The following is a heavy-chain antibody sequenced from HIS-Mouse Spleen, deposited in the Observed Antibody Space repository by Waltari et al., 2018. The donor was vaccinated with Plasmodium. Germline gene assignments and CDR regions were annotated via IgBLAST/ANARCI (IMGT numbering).Heavy chain of an antibody. CDR2: ISYDGSNK. V-gene: IGHV3-30*18. D-gene: IGHD3-3*01. CDR1: GFTSSSYG. J-gene: IGHJ4*02. Sequence: QVQLVESGGGVVQPGRSLSISCAASGFTSSSYGLPWVRQAPGKGLEWVAVISYDGSNKYYADSVKGRFTISRDNSKNTLYLQMNSLRAEDTAVYYCAKEVLGYYDFWSRPDYWGQGTLVTVSS. CDR3: AKEVLGYYDFWSRPDY.